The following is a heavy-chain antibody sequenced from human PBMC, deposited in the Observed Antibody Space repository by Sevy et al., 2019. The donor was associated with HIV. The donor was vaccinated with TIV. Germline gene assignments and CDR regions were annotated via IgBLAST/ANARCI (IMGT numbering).Heavy chain of an antibody. D-gene: IGHD1-20*01. CDR3: AREYIWNDNYYGMDV. CDR2: ITPIFGIA. CDR1: GGTFSRYA. J-gene: IGHJ6*02. V-gene: IGHV1-69*13. Sequence: ASMKVSCKASGGTFSRYAVSWVRQAPGQGLEWMGGITPIFGIASYAQKFQGRVTITADESTSSAYMELSSLSSEDTAVYYCAREYIWNDNYYGMDVWGQGTTVTVSS.